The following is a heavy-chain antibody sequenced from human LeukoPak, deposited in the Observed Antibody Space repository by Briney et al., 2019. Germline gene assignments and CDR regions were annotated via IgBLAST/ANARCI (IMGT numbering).Heavy chain of an antibody. Sequence: GESLKISCKGSGYSFTSYWIGWVRQMPGKGLEWMGIIYPGDSDTRYSPSFQGQVTISADKSISAAYLQWSSLKASDTAMYYCARPWNERLGDAGAFDIWGQGTMVTVSS. CDR3: ARPWNERLGDAGAFDI. CDR1: GYSFTSYW. J-gene: IGHJ3*02. CDR2: IYPGDSDT. V-gene: IGHV5-51*01. D-gene: IGHD3-16*01.